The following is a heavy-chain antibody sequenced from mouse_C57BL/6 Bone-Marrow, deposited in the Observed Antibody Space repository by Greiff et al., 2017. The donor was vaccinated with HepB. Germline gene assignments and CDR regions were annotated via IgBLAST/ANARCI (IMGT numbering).Heavy chain of an antibody. CDR3: ARDPPMISKAMDY. Sequence: EVKVVESGGGLVKPGGSLKLSCAASGFTFSSYAMSWVRQTPEKRLEWVATISDGGSYTYYPDNVKGRFTISRDNAKNNLYLQMSHLKSEDTAMYYCARDPPMISKAMDYWGQGTSVTVSS. V-gene: IGHV5-4*01. CDR1: GFTFSSYA. J-gene: IGHJ4*01. D-gene: IGHD2-4*01. CDR2: ISDGGSYT.